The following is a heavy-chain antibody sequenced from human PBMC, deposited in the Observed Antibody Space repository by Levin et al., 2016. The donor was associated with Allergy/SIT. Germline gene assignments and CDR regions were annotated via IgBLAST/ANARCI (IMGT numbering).Heavy chain of an antibody. J-gene: IGHJ6*03. CDR2: IDPSDSYT. V-gene: IGHV5-10-1*01. Sequence: VRQMPGKGLEWMGRIDPSDSYTNYSPSFQGHVTISADKSISTAYLQWSSLKASDTAMYYCARHGSDDFWSGQRYYYYYMDVWGKGTTVTVSS. CDR3: ARHGSDDFWSGQRYYYYYMDV. D-gene: IGHD3-3*01.